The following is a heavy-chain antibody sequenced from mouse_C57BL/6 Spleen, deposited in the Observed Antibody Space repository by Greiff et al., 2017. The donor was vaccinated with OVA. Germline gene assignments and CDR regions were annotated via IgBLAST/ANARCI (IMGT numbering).Heavy chain of an antibody. V-gene: IGHV1-42*01. CDR2: INPSTGGT. Sequence: VQLKESGPELVKPGASVKISCKASGYSFTGYYMNWVKQSPEKSLEWIGEINPSTGGTTYNQKFKAKATLTVDKSSSTAYMQLKSLTSEDSAVYYCARGGAQKDYYAMDYWGQGTSVTVSS. CDR1: GYSFTGYY. CDR3: ARGGAQKDYYAMDY. J-gene: IGHJ4*01.